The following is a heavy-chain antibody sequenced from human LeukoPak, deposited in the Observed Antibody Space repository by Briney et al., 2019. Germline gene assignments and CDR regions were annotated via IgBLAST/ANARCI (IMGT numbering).Heavy chain of an antibody. J-gene: IGHJ4*02. V-gene: IGHV3-23*01. CDR2: ISGSGGST. CDR3: AKDRSVTTSYFDY. D-gene: IGHD4-17*01. CDR1: GFTFSSYA. Sequence: GRSLRLSCAASGFTFSSYAMSWVRQAPGKGLEWVSAISGSGGSTYYADSVKGRFTISRDNSKNTLYLQMNSLRAEDTAVYYCAKDRSVTTSYFDYWGQGTLVTVSS.